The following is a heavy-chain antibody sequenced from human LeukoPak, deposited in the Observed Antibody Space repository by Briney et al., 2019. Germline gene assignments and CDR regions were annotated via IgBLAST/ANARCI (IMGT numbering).Heavy chain of an antibody. CDR2: ISSSSSYI. J-gene: IGHJ4*02. Sequence: GGSLRLSCAASGFTFSSYSMNWVRQAPGKGLEWVSSISSSSSYIFYADSVKGRFTISRDNAKNSLYLQMNSLRAEDTAVYYCASYYDSSGYYWVDYWGQGTLVTVSS. CDR1: GFTFSSYS. CDR3: ASYYDSSGYYWVDY. D-gene: IGHD3-22*01. V-gene: IGHV3-21*01.